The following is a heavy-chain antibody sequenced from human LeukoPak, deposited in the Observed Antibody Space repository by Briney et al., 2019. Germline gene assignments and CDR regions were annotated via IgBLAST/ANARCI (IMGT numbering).Heavy chain of an antibody. D-gene: IGHD6-13*01. CDR2: INWNGGST. CDR1: GFTFSNAW. V-gene: IGHV3-20*04. CDR3: ARERDSSSWYGSRYAFDI. J-gene: IGHJ3*02. Sequence: GGSLRLSCAASGFTFSNAWMSWVRQAPGKGLEWVSGINWNGGSTGYADSVKGRFTISRDNAKNSLYLQMNSLRAEDTALYYCARERDSSSWYGSRYAFDIWGQGTMVTVSS.